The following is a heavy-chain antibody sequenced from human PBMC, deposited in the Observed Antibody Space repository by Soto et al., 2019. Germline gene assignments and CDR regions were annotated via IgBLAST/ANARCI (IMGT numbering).Heavy chain of an antibody. D-gene: IGHD6-13*01. J-gene: IGHJ4*02. V-gene: IGHV4-61*01. CDR1: GGSVSSGSYY. Sequence: SETLSLTCTVSGGSVSSGSYYWSLIPQPPGKGLEWIGYIYYSGSTNYTPSLKSRVTISVDTSKNQFSLKLSSVTAADTAVYYCGRDQRGSSWEFDYWGQGSLVTVSS. CDR2: IYYSGST. CDR3: GRDQRGSSWEFDY.